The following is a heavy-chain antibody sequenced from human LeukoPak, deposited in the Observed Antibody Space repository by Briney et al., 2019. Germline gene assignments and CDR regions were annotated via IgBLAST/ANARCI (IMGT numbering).Heavy chain of an antibody. CDR1: GFTVSSNY. V-gene: IGHV3-66*01. CDR3: ARVMGRLVRAWYFDL. CDR2: IYDGGFT. J-gene: IGHJ2*01. D-gene: IGHD3-9*01. Sequence: GGSLRLSCAASGFTVSSNYMAWVRQAPGKGLEWVSVIYDGGFTDYTDSVKGRFTISRDNSKNTLYLQMNSLRADDTAVYYCARVMGRLVRAWYFDLWGRGTLVTVSS.